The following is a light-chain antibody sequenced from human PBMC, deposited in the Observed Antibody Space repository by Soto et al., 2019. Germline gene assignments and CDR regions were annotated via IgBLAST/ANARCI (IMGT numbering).Light chain of an antibody. CDR1: QGIGSN. Sequence: EIAMTQSPATLSVSPGERATLSCRASQGIGSNLAWYQQKPGQAPRLLIYGASTRAPGIPARFSGSGSGTEFTLTISSLQSEDSAVYYCQQFDNWPPGTFGGGTKVEIK. V-gene: IGKV3-15*01. CDR3: QQFDNWPPGT. CDR2: GAS. J-gene: IGKJ4*01.